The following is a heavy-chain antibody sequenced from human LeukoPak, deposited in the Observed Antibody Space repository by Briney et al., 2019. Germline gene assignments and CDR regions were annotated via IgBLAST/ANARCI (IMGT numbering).Heavy chain of an antibody. J-gene: IGHJ4*02. CDR2: MSGSGGST. V-gene: IGHV3-23*01. CDR1: GFTFSSYA. CDR3: ARGDDSGYYDYFDY. D-gene: IGHD3-22*01. Sequence: PGGSLRLSCAASGFTFSSYAMSWVRQAPGKGLEWVSTMSGSGGSTYYADSVKGRFTISRDFSKSTVFLHMNSLRAEDTAMYYCARGDDSGYYDYFDYWGQGALVTVSS.